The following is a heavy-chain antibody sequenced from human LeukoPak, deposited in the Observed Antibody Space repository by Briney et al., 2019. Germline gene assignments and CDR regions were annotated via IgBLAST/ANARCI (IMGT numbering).Heavy chain of an antibody. CDR3: AKAAQDHVITIFGVAAYNWFDP. Sequence: GGSLRLSCAASGLTFSSYGMHWVRQAPGKGLEWVAVIWYDGSNKYYADSVKGRFTISRDNSKNTLYLQMNGLRAEDTAVYYCAKAAQDHVITIFGVAAYNWFDPWGQGTLVTVSS. D-gene: IGHD3-3*01. CDR2: IWYDGSNK. CDR1: GLTFSSYG. V-gene: IGHV3-33*06. J-gene: IGHJ5*02.